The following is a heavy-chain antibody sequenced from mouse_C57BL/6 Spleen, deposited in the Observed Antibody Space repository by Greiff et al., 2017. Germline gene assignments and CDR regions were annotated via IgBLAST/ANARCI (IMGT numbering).Heavy chain of an antibody. CDR1: GYTFTGYW. J-gene: IGHJ2*01. D-gene: IGHD2-1*01. CDR2: ILPGSGST. CDR3: SSYGNSFYY. Sequence: VQVVESGAELMKPGASVKLSCKATGYTFTGYWIEWVKQRPGHGLEWIGEILPGSGSTNYNEKFKGKATFTADQSSNTAYMQLSSLPTEDSAIYYWSSYGNSFYYRGQGTTLSVSS. V-gene: IGHV1-9*01.